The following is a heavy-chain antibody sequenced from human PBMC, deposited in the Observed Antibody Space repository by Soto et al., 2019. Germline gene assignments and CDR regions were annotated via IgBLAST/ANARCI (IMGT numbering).Heavy chain of an antibody. D-gene: IGHD2-2*01. CDR2: ISYDGSNK. CDR1: GFTFSSYA. V-gene: IGHV3-30-3*01. CDR3: ARSGVLTGHCISTSCYYHRADGMDV. Sequence: QVQLVESGGGVVQPGRSLRLSCAASGFTFSSYAMHWVRQAPGKGLEWVAVISYDGSNKYYADSVKGRFTISRDNSKKTLYLQMNSLGAEDTAVYYCARSGVLTGHCISTSCYYHRADGMDVWGQGATVTVSS. J-gene: IGHJ6*02.